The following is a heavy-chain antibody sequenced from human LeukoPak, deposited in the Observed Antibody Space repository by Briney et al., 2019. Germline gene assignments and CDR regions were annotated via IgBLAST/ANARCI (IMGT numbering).Heavy chain of an antibody. CDR1: GYSLTQLS. Sequence: GASVKVSCKVSGYSLTQLSMHWVRQGIGRGLEWMGGFDPVDGETIYAQKFQGRVTMTENTSTDTAYMELSSLRSDDTAVYSTGSAKDYWGQGTLVTVSS. CDR2: FDPVDGET. CDR3: GSAKDY. D-gene: IGHD3-9*01. J-gene: IGHJ4*02. V-gene: IGHV1-24*01.